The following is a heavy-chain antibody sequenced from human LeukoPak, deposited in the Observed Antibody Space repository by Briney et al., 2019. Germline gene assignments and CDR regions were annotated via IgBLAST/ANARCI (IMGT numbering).Heavy chain of an antibody. V-gene: IGHV1-2*02. D-gene: IGHD3-22*01. CDR1: GYTFTGYY. J-gene: IGHJ4*02. CDR2: INPNSGGT. Sequence: ASVKVSCKASGYTFTGYYMHWVRQAPGQGLEWMGWINPNSGGTNYAQKFQGRVTMARDTSISTAYMELSRLRSDDTAVYFCAREDSSGYYMPFDFWGQGTLVTVSS. CDR3: AREDSSGYYMPFDF.